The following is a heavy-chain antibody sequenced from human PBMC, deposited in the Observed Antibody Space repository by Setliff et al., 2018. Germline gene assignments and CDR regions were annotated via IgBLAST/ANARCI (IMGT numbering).Heavy chain of an antibody. D-gene: IGHD3-3*01. Sequence: GGSLRLSCAASGFTFSRSAIHWVRQASGKGLEWVANIKQDGSDKYYVDSVKGRFTISRDNAKSSLYLQMNSLSAEDTAVYYCARDGAHYNFWSGYYNPPLDYWGQGTLVTVSS. J-gene: IGHJ4*02. CDR3: ARDGAHYNFWSGYYNPPLDY. CDR1: GFTFSRSA. V-gene: IGHV3-7*01. CDR2: IKQDGSDK.